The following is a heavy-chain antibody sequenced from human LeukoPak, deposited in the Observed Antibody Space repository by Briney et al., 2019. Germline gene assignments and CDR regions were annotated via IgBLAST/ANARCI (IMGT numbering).Heavy chain of an antibody. CDR3: AKLGGYSYGHEEY. CDR1: GFTFASYG. CDR2: ITGSGSST. Sequence: PGGSLRLSCAASGFTFASYGMSWVRQAPGKGLEWVSGITGSGSSTFYADSVKGRCTISRDNSKNTPYLQVNNLRGEDTAVYYCAKLGGYSYGHEEYWGQGTLVTVSS. V-gene: IGHV3-23*01. D-gene: IGHD5-18*01. J-gene: IGHJ4*02.